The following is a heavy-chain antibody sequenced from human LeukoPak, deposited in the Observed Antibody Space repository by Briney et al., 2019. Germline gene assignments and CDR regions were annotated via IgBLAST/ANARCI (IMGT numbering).Heavy chain of an antibody. V-gene: IGHV1-8*01. Sequence: GASVEVSCKASGYTFTSYDINWVRQATGQGLEWVGWMNPNSGNTDYAQKFQGRVTMTRNTSISTAYMELSSLRSEDTAVYYCAGTPNYYYYYGMDVWGQGTTVTVSS. J-gene: IGHJ6*02. CDR2: MNPNSGNT. CDR3: AGTPNYYYYYGMDV. D-gene: IGHD1-14*01. CDR1: GYTFTSYD.